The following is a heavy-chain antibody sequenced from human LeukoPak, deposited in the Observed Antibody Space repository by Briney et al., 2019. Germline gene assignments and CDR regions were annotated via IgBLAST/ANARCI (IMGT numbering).Heavy chain of an antibody. CDR1: GFAFSNYG. J-gene: IGHJ3*02. D-gene: IGHD3-10*01. CDR2: IRHVGSNE. V-gene: IGHV3-30*02. Sequence: GGSLRLSCVASGFAFSNYGMHWVRQAPGKGLEWVAFIRHVGSNEYYADSVRGRFAISRDNSQNTLHLQMNILRVEDTAVYYCVKDWGVLPDYTADGFDIWGPGTMVTVSS. CDR3: VKDWGVLPDYTADGFDI.